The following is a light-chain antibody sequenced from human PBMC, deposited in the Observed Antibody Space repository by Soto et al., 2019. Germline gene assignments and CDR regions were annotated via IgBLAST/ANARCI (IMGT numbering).Light chain of an antibody. V-gene: IGLV1-40*01. CDR2: GNS. J-gene: IGLJ2*01. Sequence: QAVVTQPPSVSGAPGQRVTISCTGSSSNIGAGYDVHWYQQLPGTAPKLLSYGNSNRPSGVPDRFSGSKSGTSASLAITGLQAEDEADYYCQSYDSSLSGGDVVFGGGTKLTVL. CDR1: SSNIGAGYD. CDR3: QSYDSSLSGGDVV.